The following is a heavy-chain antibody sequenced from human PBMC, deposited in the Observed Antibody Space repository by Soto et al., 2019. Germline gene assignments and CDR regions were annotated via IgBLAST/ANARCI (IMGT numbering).Heavy chain of an antibody. CDR1: GGSISSGGYY. CDR2: IYYSGST. J-gene: IGHJ3*02. CDR3: ARGRYFDWPAPDAFDI. Sequence: SDTLSLTCTVSGGSISSGGYYWNWIRQHPGKGLKWIGYIYYSGSTYYNPSLKSRVTISVDTSKNQFSLKLSSVTAADTALYYCARGRYFDWPAPDAFDIWGQGTMVTVSS. V-gene: IGHV4-31*03. D-gene: IGHD3-9*01.